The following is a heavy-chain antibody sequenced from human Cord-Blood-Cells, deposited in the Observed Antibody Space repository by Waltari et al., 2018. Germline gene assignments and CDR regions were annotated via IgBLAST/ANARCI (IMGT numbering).Heavy chain of an antibody. CDR2: IYSGGST. Sequence: EVQLVESGGGLIQPGGSLRLSCAASGFTVSSNYMSWVRPAPGKGLEWVSVIYSGGSTYYADSVKGRFTISRDNSKNTLYLQMNSLRAEDTAVYYCAREYHSITGTFNFDYWGQGTLVTVSS. CDR1: GFTVSSNY. CDR3: AREYHSITGTFNFDY. J-gene: IGHJ4*02. D-gene: IGHD1-7*01. V-gene: IGHV3-53*01.